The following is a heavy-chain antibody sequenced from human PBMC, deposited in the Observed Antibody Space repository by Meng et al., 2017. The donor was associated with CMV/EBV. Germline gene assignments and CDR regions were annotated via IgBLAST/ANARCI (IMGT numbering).Heavy chain of an antibody. V-gene: IGHV4-31*03. D-gene: IGHD3/OR15-3a*01. CDR3: ARRQVDRLSFDY. CDR1: GGSISSGGYY. J-gene: IGHJ4*02. CDR2: IYYSGST. Sequence: SETLSLTCTVSGGSISSGGYYWSWIRQHPGQGLEWIGYIYYSGSTYYNPSLKSRVTISEDTSKNQFSLKLSSVTAADTAVYYCARRQVDRLSFDYWGRGTLVTVSS.